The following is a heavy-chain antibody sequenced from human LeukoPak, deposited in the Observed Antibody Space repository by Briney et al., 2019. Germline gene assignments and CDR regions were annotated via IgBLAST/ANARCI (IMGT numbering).Heavy chain of an antibody. CDR1: GFTFSSYA. V-gene: IGHV3-23*01. D-gene: IGHD3-22*01. Sequence: GESLRLSCAASGFTFSSYAMSWVRQAPGKGLEWVSGISTSGGSTSYADSVKGRFTISRDDPRNTLYMQMNSLRAEDTAVYYCAIMHPYYDGSGYWVQWGQGSLVTVSS. CDR2: ISTSGGST. J-gene: IGHJ4*02. CDR3: AIMHPYYDGSGYWVQ.